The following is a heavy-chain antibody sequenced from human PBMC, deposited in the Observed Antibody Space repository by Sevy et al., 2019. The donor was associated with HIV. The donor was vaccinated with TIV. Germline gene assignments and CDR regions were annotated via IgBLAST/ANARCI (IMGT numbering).Heavy chain of an antibody. CDR1: GVSVNSGDYY. CDR2: AYYTGNA. CDR3: VRGVNFDAIPWGH. D-gene: IGHD2-21*01. J-gene: IGHJ4*02. V-gene: IGHV4-61*08. Sequence: SETLSLTCTVSGVSVNSGDYYWTWIRQPPGKGLEWIGFAYYTGNANYNPSLGCRITISVDTSRNQFSLKLTSVTPADTAVYYCVRGVNFDAIPWGHWGQGILVTVSS.